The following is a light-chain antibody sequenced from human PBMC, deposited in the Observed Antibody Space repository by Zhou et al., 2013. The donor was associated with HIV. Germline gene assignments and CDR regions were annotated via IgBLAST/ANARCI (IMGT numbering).Light chain of an antibody. V-gene: IGKV1-5*03. CDR1: QSISSS. J-gene: IGKJ1*01. CDR2: KAS. Sequence: DIQMTQSPSTLSASVGDRVTIACRASQSISSSLAWYQQKPGKAPKLLIYKASTLESGVPSRFSGSGSGTEFTLTISSLQPDDFATYYCQHYNNFSGTFGQGTKVEIK. CDR3: QHYNNFSGT.